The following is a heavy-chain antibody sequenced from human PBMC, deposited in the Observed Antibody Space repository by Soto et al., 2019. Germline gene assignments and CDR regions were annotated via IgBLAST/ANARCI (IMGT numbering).Heavy chain of an antibody. Sequence: HVQLQESGPGLVKPSGTLSLTCAVSGGSITSANWWTWVRQPPGGGLEWIGEISHSGITNYKASLKSRVTMSVDKTKNDVSLKLTSVTAADTAVYYCARVLRGWFDPWAQGTPVTVSS. J-gene: IGHJ5*02. CDR1: GGSITSANW. CDR3: ARVLRGWFDP. V-gene: IGHV4-4*02. CDR2: ISHSGIT.